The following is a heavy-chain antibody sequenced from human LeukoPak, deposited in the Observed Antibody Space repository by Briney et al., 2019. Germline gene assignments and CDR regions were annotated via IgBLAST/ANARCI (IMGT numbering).Heavy chain of an antibody. J-gene: IGHJ4*02. CDR3: TKYSYTAFYY. CDR2: IKSKSDGGAI. V-gene: IGHV3-15*01. D-gene: IGHD5-18*01. CDR1: GFTFSSYA. Sequence: NTGGSLRLSCAASGFTFSSYAMSWVRQAPGKGLEWVGRIKSKSDGGAIDYAAPVKGRFMMSRDDSKDTLYLQMDSLKTEDTAVYFCTKYSYTAFYYWGQGTLVTVSS.